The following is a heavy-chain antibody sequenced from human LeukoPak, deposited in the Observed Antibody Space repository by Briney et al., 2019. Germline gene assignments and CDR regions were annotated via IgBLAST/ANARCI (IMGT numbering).Heavy chain of an antibody. D-gene: IGHD1-14*01. J-gene: IGHJ4*02. V-gene: IGHV3-33*01. CDR3: ARHESGAPDY. CDR2: IWYDGSNK. CDR1: GFIFTNYG. Sequence: GGSLRLSCAASGFIFTNYGMHWVRQAPGKGLEWVALIWYDGSNKYYADSVKGRFTISRDDSKNALYLQMNSLRAEDTAVYFCARHESGAPDYWGQGIQVTVSA.